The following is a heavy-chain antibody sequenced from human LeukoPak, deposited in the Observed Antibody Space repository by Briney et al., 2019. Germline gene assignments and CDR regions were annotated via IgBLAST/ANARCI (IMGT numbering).Heavy chain of an antibody. CDR2: IGSSSSTT. CDR1: GFSFKTYS. CDR3: AICGGDCYSVDY. Sequence: PGGSLRLSCAAFGFSFKTYSMNWVRQAPGKGLEWVSYIGSSSSTTDYADSVKGRFTISRDNSKNTLYLQMNSLRAEDTAVYYCAICGGDCYSVDYWGQGTLVTVSS. V-gene: IGHV3-48*01. D-gene: IGHD2-21*01. J-gene: IGHJ4*02.